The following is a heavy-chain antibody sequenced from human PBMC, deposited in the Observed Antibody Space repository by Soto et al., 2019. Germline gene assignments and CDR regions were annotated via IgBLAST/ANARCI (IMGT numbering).Heavy chain of an antibody. CDR1: GGSFSGYY. J-gene: IGHJ3*02. D-gene: IGHD3-9*01. Sequence: SETLSLTCAVYGGSFSGYYWSWIRQPPGKGLERIGEINHSGSTNYNPSLKSRVTISVDTSKNQFSLKLSSVTAADTAVYYCARSTRDILTGYRTFDIWGQGTMVTVSS. CDR3: ARSTRDILTGYRTFDI. CDR2: INHSGST. V-gene: IGHV4-34*01.